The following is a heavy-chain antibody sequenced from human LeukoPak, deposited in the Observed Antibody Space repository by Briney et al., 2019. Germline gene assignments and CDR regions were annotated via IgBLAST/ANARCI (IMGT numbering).Heavy chain of an antibody. CDR3: ARRSYDSSVYYRYMYYFDY. D-gene: IGHD3-22*01. CDR2: IYPGDSHT. Sequence: RTGESLKIPCKGSGYRFTTNWIGWVRQMPGKGLEWMGIIYPGDSHTRYSPSFQGQVTISVDKSISTAYLQWSSLKASDTAMYYCARRSYDSSVYYRYMYYFDYWGQGTPVTVSS. V-gene: IGHV5-51*01. J-gene: IGHJ4*02. CDR1: GYRFTTNW.